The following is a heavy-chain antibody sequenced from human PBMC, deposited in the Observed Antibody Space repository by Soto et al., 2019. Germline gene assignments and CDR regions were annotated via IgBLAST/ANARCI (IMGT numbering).Heavy chain of an antibody. CDR3: ARDFRMGPDDSGYYPNYFDY. CDR2: INAANGDT. CDR1: GYTFTSYG. D-gene: IGHD3-22*01. J-gene: IGHJ4*02. V-gene: IGHV1-3*01. Sequence: GASVKVSCKASGYTFTSYGIHWVRQAPGQRLEWMGWINAANGDTKYSPKFQGRVTITRDTSASTAYMELSSLRSEDTAVYYCARDFRMGPDDSGYYPNYFDYWGQGTLVTVSS.